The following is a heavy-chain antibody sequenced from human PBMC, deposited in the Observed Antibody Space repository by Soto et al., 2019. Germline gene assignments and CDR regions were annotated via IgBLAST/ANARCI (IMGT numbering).Heavy chain of an antibody. J-gene: IGHJ4*02. D-gene: IGHD4-17*01. V-gene: IGHV4-30-4*01. Sequence: LSLTCTVSGGSISSGDYYWSWIRQPPGKGLEWIGYIYYSGSTYYNPSLKSRVTISVDTSKNQFSLKLSSVTAADTAVYYCDSGFEYGDSKATFDSWGQGTLVTVYS. CDR1: GGSISSGDYY. CDR2: IYYSGST. CDR3: DSGFEYGDSKATFDS.